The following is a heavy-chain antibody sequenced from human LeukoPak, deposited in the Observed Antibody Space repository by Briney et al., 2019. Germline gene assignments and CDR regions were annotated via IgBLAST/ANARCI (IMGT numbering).Heavy chain of an antibody. CDR1: GFTFSNAW. CDR3: AREMGSSGPEDAFDI. CDR2: IWYDGSNK. V-gene: IGHV3-33*08. Sequence: GGSLRLSCAASGFTFSNAWMSWVRQAPGKGLEWVAVIWYDGSNKYYADSVKGRFTISRDNSKNTLYLQMNSLRAEDTAVYYCAREMGSSGPEDAFDIWGQGTMVTVSS. D-gene: IGHD3-22*01. J-gene: IGHJ3*02.